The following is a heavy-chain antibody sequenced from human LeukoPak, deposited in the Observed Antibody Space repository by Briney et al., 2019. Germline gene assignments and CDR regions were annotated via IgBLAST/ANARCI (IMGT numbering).Heavy chain of an antibody. CDR1: GGSIRSYY. J-gene: IGHJ4*02. V-gene: IGHV4-59*01. D-gene: IGHD6-19*01. CDR3: ARVLPYSSGWGVDY. CDR2: IYYSGST. Sequence: NASETLSLTCTVSGGSIRSYYWSWIRQPPRKGLEWIGYIYYSGSTNYNPSLKSRVTISVDTSKNQFSLNLSSVTAADTAVYYCARVLPYSSGWGVDYWGQGTLVTVSS.